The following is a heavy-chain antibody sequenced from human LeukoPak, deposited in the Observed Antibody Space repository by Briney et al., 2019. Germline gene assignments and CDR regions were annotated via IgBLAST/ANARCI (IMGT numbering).Heavy chain of an antibody. CDR1: GFTFSSYA. Sequence: PGGSLRLSCAASGFTFSSYAMSWVRQAPGKGLEWVSGISGSGGSTYYAHSVKGRFTISRDNAKNTLYLQMNSLRAEDTAVYYCAKKGVSLYFDYWGQGRLVTVSS. V-gene: IGHV3-23*01. CDR3: AKKGVSLYFDY. J-gene: IGHJ4*02. D-gene: IGHD2-8*01. CDR2: ISGSGGST.